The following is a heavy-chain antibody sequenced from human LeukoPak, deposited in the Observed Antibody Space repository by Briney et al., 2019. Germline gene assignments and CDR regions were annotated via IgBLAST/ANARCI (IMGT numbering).Heavy chain of an antibody. CDR3: ARWGSSWYGGFDP. Sequence: SETLSLTCTVSGGSISSSRYYGSWIRQPAGKGLEWIGRIYTSGSTNYNPSLKSRVTMSVDTSKNQFSLKLSSVTAADTAVYYCARWGSSWYGGFDPWGQGTLVTVSS. CDR1: GGSISSSRYY. D-gene: IGHD6-13*01. V-gene: IGHV4-61*02. J-gene: IGHJ5*02. CDR2: IYTSGST.